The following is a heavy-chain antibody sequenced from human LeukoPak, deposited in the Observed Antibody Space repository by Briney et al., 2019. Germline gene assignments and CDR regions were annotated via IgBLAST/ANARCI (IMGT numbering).Heavy chain of an antibody. D-gene: IGHD3-3*01. J-gene: IGHJ6*04. Sequence: HPGGSLRLSCAASGFTFSNYEMNWVRQAPGKGLEWVSYISGSGGTIYYADSVKGRFTISRDNAKNSLYLQMNTLRAEDTAVYYCARFGVLIRSSDDWGKGTTVTVSS. CDR3: ARFGVLIRSSDD. V-gene: IGHV3-48*03. CDR2: ISGSGGTI. CDR1: GFTFSNYE.